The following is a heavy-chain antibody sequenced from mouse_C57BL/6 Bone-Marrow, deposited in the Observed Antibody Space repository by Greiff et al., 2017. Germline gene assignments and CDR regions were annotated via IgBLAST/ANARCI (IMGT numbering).Heavy chain of an antibody. CDR2: ISSGGDYI. V-gene: IGHV5-9-1*02. CDR1: GFTFSSYA. CDR3: SRIYGSSYPHWYFGV. Sequence: EVKLVEPGEGLVKPGGSLKLSCAASGFTFSSYAMSWVRQTPEKRLEWVAYISSGGDYIYYADTVKGRFTISRDNARNTLYMQMRGLMSEDTAMDYCSRIYGSSYPHWYFGVWGTGTTVTVSS. D-gene: IGHD1-1*01. J-gene: IGHJ1*03.